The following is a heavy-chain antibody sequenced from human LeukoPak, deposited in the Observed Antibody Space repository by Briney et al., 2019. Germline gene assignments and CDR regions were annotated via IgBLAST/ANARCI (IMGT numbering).Heavy chain of an antibody. Sequence: PSETLSLTCTVSGGSVGSAGYYWSWIRQPPGGGLGWGWDIYYISDTNYNPSLKSRVTMSVNPSKNQFSLKLNSVTAADTAMYYCARTQSQSGSYRYYFGYWGQGTLVTVSS. D-gene: IGHD1-26*01. CDR1: GGSVGSAGYY. J-gene: IGHJ4*02. V-gene: IGHV4-61*08. CDR2: IYYISDT. CDR3: ARTQSQSGSYRYYFGY.